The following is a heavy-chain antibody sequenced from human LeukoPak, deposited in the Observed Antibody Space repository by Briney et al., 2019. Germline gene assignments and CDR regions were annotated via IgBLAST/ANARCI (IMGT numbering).Heavy chain of an antibody. Sequence: SETLSLTRTVSGGSISSYYWSWIRQPPGKGLEWIGYIYTSGSTNYNPSLKSRVTISVDTSKNQFSLKLSSVTAADTAVYYCAREVGSSGYYYFDYWGQGTLVTVSS. CDR3: AREVGSSGYYYFDY. D-gene: IGHD3-22*01. J-gene: IGHJ4*02. CDR1: GGSISSYY. CDR2: IYTSGST. V-gene: IGHV4-4*08.